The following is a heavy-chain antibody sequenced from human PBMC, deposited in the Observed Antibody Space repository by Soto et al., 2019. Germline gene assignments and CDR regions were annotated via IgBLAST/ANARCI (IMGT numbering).Heavy chain of an antibody. V-gene: IGHV3-30-3*01. CDR2: ISYDGSNK. CDR1: GFTCSSYA. Sequence: RGSLRLSCAASGFTCSSYAMHWFRQAPGKGLEWVAVISYDGSNKYYADSVKGRFTISRDDAKNSLYLQMNSLRAEDTAVYYCARSFCSTTTCYTGVYWFDPWGQGTRVTVSS. D-gene: IGHD2-2*02. CDR3: ARSFCSTTTCYTGVYWFDP. J-gene: IGHJ5*02.